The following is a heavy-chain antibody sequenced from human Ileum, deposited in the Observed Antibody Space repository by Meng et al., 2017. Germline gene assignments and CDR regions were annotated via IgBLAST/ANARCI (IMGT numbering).Heavy chain of an antibody. CDR2: INHSGST. Sequence: QRQQQQWRAGLLKPSRTPSLTCAFYWGSFSGYYRSWIRQPPGKGLEWIGEINHSGSTNYTPSLKSRVTISVDTSKNQFSLKLSSVTAADTAVYYCARTSGWFYYWGQGTLVTVSS. D-gene: IGHD6-19*01. CDR1: WGSFSGYY. J-gene: IGHJ4*02. V-gene: IGHV4-34*01. CDR3: ARTSGWFYY.